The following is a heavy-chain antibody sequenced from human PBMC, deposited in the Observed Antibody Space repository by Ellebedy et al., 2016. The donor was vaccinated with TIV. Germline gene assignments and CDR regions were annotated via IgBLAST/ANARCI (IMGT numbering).Heavy chain of an antibody. D-gene: IGHD3-10*01. CDR1: GPTSSTYV. CDR3: ARKQGWAYPGSTRFDY. J-gene: IGHJ4*03. CDR2: RKHEGREK. Sequence: PGGSLRLSCAASGPTSSTYVMTRVRQAPRKGLKGVATRKHEGREKLYVDSVKCRFTISRDNAKNSLYLQMSSLRPEDTAVYYCARKQGWAYPGSTRFDYWGQGTLVTVSS. V-gene: IGHV3-7*01.